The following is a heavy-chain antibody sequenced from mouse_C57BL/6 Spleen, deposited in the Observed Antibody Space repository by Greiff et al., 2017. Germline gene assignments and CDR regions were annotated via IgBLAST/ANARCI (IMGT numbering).Heavy chain of an antibody. J-gene: IGHJ2*01. CDR2: FDPEDGET. CDR3: ARSYYDYLYFDY. V-gene: IGHV14-2*01. Sequence: EVQLQQSGAELVKPGASVKLSCTASGFNIKDYYMPWVKQRTEQGLEWIGRFDPEDGETKYAPKFQGKATITADTSSNTAYLQLSSLTSEDTPVYYCARSYYDYLYFDYWGQGTTLTVSS. CDR1: GFNIKDYY. D-gene: IGHD2-4*01.